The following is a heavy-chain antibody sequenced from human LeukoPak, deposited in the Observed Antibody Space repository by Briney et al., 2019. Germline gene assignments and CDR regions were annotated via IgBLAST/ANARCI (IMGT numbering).Heavy chain of an antibody. Sequence: SETLSLTCTVSGGSISSYYWSWIRQPPGKGLEWIGYIYYSGSTNYNPSLKSRVTISVDTSKNQFSLKLSSVTAADTAVYYCARGYCSSTSCYPDPWGQGTLVTVSS. D-gene: IGHD2-2*01. V-gene: IGHV4-59*01. J-gene: IGHJ5*02. CDR2: IYYSGST. CDR3: ARGYCSSTSCYPDP. CDR1: GGSISSYY.